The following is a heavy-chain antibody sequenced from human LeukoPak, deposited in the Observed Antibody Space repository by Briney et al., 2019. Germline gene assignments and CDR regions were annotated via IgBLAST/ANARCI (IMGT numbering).Heavy chain of an antibody. J-gene: IGHJ4*02. Sequence: ASVKVSCKVSGYTLTELSMHWVRQAPGKGLEWMGGFDPEDGETIYAQKFQGRVTMTEDTSTDTAYMELSSLRSEDTAVYYCVLILTGFYSKQFDHWGQGTLVTVSS. CDR1: GYTLTELS. CDR2: FDPEDGET. CDR3: VLILTGFYSKQFDH. V-gene: IGHV1-24*01. D-gene: IGHD3-9*01.